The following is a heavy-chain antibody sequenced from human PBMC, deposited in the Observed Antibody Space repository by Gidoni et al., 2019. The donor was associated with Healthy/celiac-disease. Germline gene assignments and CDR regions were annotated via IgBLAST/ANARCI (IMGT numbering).Heavy chain of an antibody. CDR1: GGSFSGYY. J-gene: IGHJ2*01. V-gene: IGHV4-34*01. CDR3: ARGSNYYGSGSQFWYFDL. Sequence: QVQLQQWGAGLLKPSETLSLTCAVYGGSFSGYYWSWIRQPPGKGLEWIGEINHSGSTNYNPSLKSRVTISVDTSKNQFSLKLSSVTAADTAVYYCARGSNYYGSGSQFWYFDLWGRGTLVTVSS. D-gene: IGHD3-10*01. CDR2: INHSGST.